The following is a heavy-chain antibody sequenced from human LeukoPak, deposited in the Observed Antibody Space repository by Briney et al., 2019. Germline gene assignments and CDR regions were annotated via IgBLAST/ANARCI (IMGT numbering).Heavy chain of an antibody. J-gene: IGHJ1*01. CDR2: VYFSGST. CDR1: GGSVSSAY. D-gene: IGHD3-22*01. Sequence: SETLSLTCAVSGGSVSSAYWSWIRQPPRKGLEWIGYVYFSGSTNYNPSLTSRVTISADTSKNHFSLMLTSVTAADTAVYYCAYSIGYYDEWFQNWGQGTLVTVSS. CDR3: AYSIGYYDEWFQN. V-gene: IGHV4-59*02.